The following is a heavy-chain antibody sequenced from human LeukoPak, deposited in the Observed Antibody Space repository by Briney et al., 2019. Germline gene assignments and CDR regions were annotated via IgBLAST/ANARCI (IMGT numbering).Heavy chain of an antibody. CDR1: GYTFTGYY. V-gene: IGHV1-2*02. D-gene: IGHD5-24*01. J-gene: IGHJ4*02. Sequence: ASVKVSCKASGYTFTGYYMHWVRQAPGQGLDWMGWINPNSGGTKYAQNFQGRVTLTTDTSINTAYMELSSLRSDDTAVYYCAREGRNGFNEGYFDYWGQGTLVTVSS. CDR3: AREGRNGFNEGYFDY. CDR2: INPNSGGT.